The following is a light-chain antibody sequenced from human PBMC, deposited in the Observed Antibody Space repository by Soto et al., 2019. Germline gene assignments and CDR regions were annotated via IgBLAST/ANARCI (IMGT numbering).Light chain of an antibody. CDR1: QSINFY. V-gene: IGKV3-11*01. CDR3: QQRADWPPLT. Sequence: DIVLTQSPATLSFSPGDRATLSCRASQSINFYLAWYQQKPGQSPRLLIYDASKRATGIPVRFSGSGSGTDFTLTITSLEPDDFAIYYCQQRADWPPLTFVGGTKVEIK. J-gene: IGKJ4*01. CDR2: DAS.